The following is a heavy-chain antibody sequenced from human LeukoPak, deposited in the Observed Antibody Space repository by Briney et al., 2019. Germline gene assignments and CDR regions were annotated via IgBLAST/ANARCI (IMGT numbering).Heavy chain of an antibody. CDR3: AKDHGRHYYGSGSYYNEGEVDY. Sequence: SETLSLTCTVSGGSISSYYWSWIRQPAGKGLEWIGRIYTSGSTNYNPSLKSRVTMSVDTSKNQFSLKLSSVTAADTAVYYCAKDHGRHYYGSGSYYNEGEVDYWGQGTLVTVSS. CDR2: IYTSGST. V-gene: IGHV4-4*07. CDR1: GGSISSYY. D-gene: IGHD3-10*01. J-gene: IGHJ4*02.